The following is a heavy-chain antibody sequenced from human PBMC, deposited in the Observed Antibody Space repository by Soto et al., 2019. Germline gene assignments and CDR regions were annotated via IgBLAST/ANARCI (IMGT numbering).Heavy chain of an antibody. CDR1: GFTFSSYA. D-gene: IGHD2-15*01. J-gene: IGHJ4*02. CDR2: VSIGGST. Sequence: PGGSLSLSCAASGFTFSSYAMGWVRQGPGKGLEWVAVVSIGGSTHYADSVRGRFTISRDNSKNTLSLQMSSLTAEDTAVYFCAKRRGAGGHFDYWGQGALVTAPQ. CDR3: AKRRGAGGHFDY. V-gene: IGHV3-23*01.